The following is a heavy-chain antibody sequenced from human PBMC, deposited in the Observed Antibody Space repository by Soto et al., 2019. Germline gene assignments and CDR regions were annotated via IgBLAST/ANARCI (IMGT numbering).Heavy chain of an antibody. J-gene: IGHJ4*02. CDR2: IFHNGGT. CDR1: GYSISSGAYY. V-gene: IGHV4-30-2*01. Sequence: QIHLQESGSGLVKPSQTLSLTCAVSGYSISSGAYYWSWIRQPQGKGLEWIGYIFHNGGTYYNPSLESRITISLDRSKNQFSLKVSAVTAADTALYYCARWDGYNSFDFWGQGTLVTVSS. CDR3: ARWDGYNSFDF. D-gene: IGHD5-12*01.